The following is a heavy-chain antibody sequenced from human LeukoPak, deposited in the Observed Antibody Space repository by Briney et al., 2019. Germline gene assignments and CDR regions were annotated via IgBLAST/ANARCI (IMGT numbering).Heavy chain of an antibody. CDR2: MNPNSGNT. D-gene: IGHD6-19*01. CDR3: ARVESSGWGYYYYYMDV. J-gene: IGHJ6*03. CDR1: GYTFTSYD. V-gene: IGHV1-8*01. Sequence: ASVKVSCKASGYTFTSYDINWVRQATGQGLEWMGWMNPNSGNTGYAQKFQGRVTMTRNTSISTAYMELSSLRSEDTAVYYCARVESSGWGYYYYYMDVWGKGTTVTISS.